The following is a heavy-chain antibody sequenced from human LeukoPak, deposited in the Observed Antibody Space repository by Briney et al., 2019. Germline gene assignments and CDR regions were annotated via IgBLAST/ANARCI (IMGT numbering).Heavy chain of an antibody. D-gene: IGHD3-22*01. CDR1: GGSISSNY. CDR2: IYYSGST. Sequence: SETLSLTCTVFGGSISSNYWSWFRRPPGKGLEWIGYIYYSGSTNYNPSLKSRVTISVDTSKTQFSLKLSSVTAADTAVYYCARFGDSRGYSDYWGQGTLVTVSS. V-gene: IGHV4-59*08. CDR3: ARFGDSRGYSDY. J-gene: IGHJ4*02.